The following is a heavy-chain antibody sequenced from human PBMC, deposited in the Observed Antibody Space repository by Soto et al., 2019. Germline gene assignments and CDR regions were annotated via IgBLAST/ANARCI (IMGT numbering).Heavy chain of an antibody. V-gene: IGHV3-73*01. CDR2: IRSKANSYAT. Sequence: GGSLRLSCAASGFTFSGSAMHWVRQASGKGLEWVGRIRSKANSYATAYAASVKGRFTISRDDSKNTAYLQMNSLKSEDTAVYYCTRRVDSSGYYLDYWGQGTLVTVSS. CDR3: TRRVDSSGYYLDY. D-gene: IGHD3-22*01. CDR1: GFTFSGSA. J-gene: IGHJ4*02.